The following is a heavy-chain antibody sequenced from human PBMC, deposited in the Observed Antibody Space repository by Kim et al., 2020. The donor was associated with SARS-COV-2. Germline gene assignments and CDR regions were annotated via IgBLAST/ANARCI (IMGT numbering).Heavy chain of an antibody. CDR2: IYSGGST. CDR1: GFTVSSNY. Sequence: GGSLRLSCAASGFTVSSNYMSWVRQAPGKGLEWVSVIYSGGSTYYADSVKGRFTISRDNSKNTLYLQMNSLRAEDTAVYYCARSYCSSTSCYGYYYGMDVWGQGTTVTVSS. CDR3: ARSYCSSTSCYGYYYGMDV. D-gene: IGHD2-2*01. V-gene: IGHV3-66*02. J-gene: IGHJ6*02.